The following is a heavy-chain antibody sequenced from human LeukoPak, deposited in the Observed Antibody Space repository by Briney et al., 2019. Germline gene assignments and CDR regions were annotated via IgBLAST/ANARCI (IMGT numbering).Heavy chain of an antibody. CDR3: ASVTQSYYYYYYMDV. CDR2: IIPIFGTA. Sequence: SVKDSCKASGYTFTSYGISWVRQAPGQGLEWMGGIIPIFGTANYAQKFQGRVTITTDESTSTAYMELSSLRSEDTAVYYCASVTQSYYYYYYMDVWGKGTTVTVSS. J-gene: IGHJ6*03. V-gene: IGHV1-69*05. D-gene: IGHD4-11*01. CDR1: GYTFTSYG.